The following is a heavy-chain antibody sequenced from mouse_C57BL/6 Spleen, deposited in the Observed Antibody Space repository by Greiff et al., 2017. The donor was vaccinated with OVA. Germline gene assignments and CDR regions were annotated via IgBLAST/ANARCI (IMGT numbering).Heavy chain of an antibody. Sequence: VQLQQSGAELVRPGASVKLSCTASGFNIKDDYMHWVKQRPEQGLEWIGWIDPENGDTEYASKFQGKANITADTSSNTAYLQLSSLTSEDTAVYYCTTGDYYGSSSHWYFDVWGTGTTVTVSS. J-gene: IGHJ1*03. CDR3: TTGDYYGSSSHWYFDV. V-gene: IGHV14-4*01. CDR2: IDPENGDT. D-gene: IGHD1-1*01. CDR1: GFNIKDDY.